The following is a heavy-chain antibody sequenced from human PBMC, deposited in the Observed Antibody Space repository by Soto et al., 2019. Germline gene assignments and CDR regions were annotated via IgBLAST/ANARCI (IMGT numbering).Heavy chain of an antibody. CDR2: MNPSSGNT. V-gene: IGHV1-8*01. CDR1: GYTFTSYD. Sequence: ASVKVSCKASGYTFTSYDINWVRQATGQGLEWMGWMNPSSGNTGYAQKFQGRVTMTRNTSISTAYMELSSLRSEDTAVYYCARGLTIGARVVVRRRYYGMDVWGQGSTVTVSS. D-gene: IGHD6-6*01. CDR3: ARGLTIGARVVVRRRYYGMDV. J-gene: IGHJ6*02.